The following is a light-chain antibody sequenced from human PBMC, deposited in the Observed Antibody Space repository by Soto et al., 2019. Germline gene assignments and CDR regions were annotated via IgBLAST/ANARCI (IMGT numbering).Light chain of an antibody. Sequence: VLTQSPGTLSLSPGERTTLSCRASQNIRGNELAWYQQKPGQPPRLLIYRGSSRAPGIPDRFSGRGSGTEFILTISRLWSVDSAVYFSQDYGTSATWTFGQVTRVEIK. CDR2: RGS. J-gene: IGKJ1*01. V-gene: IGKV3-20*01. CDR3: QDYGTSATWT. CDR1: QNIRGNE.